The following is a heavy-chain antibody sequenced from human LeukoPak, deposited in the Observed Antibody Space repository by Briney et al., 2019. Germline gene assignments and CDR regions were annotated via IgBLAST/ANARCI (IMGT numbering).Heavy chain of an antibody. D-gene: IGHD3-10*01. Sequence: PSQTLSLTCTVSGGSISSGGYYWSWIRQPPGKGLEWIGYIYYSGSTNYNPSLKSRVTISVDTSKNQFSLKLSSVTAADTAVYYCATARSGSYAFDYWGQGTLVTVSS. J-gene: IGHJ4*02. CDR2: IYYSGST. CDR3: ATARSGSYAFDY. CDR1: GGSISSGGYY. V-gene: IGHV4-61*08.